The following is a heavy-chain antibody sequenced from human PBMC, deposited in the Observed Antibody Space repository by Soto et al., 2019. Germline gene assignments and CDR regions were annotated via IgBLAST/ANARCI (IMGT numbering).Heavy chain of an antibody. CDR1: GFTFSDFG. D-gene: IGHD3-10*01. Sequence: GGSLRLSCAASGFTFSDFGMHWVRQAPGKGLEWVAIISYDGILKYYADSVKGRFTISRDTSKGAVYLQMNSLTPEDTAVYYCAKDFKVSGGHYGSLNYYYGMDAWGQGTTVTVSS. V-gene: IGHV3-30*18. CDR3: AKDFKVSGGHYGSLNYYYGMDA. CDR2: ISYDGILK. J-gene: IGHJ6*02.